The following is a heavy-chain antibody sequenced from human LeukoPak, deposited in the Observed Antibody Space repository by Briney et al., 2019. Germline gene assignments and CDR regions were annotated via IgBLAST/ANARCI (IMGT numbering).Heavy chain of an antibody. D-gene: IGHD2-21*02. V-gene: IGHV4-34*01. CDR1: GGSFSGYY. J-gene: IGHJ5*02. Sequence: SETLSLTCAVYGGSFSGYYWSWIRQPPGKGLEWIGEINHSGSTNYNPSLKSRVTISVDTSKNQFSLKLSSVTAADTAVYYCARAKVECGGDCYPNWFDPWGQGTLVTVSS. CDR2: INHSGST. CDR3: ARAKVECGGDCYPNWFDP.